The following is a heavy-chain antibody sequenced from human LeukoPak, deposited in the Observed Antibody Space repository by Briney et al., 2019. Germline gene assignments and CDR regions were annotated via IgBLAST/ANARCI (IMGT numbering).Heavy chain of an antibody. CDR2: IYYSGST. D-gene: IGHD3-10*01. CDR1: GESFSGYY. CDR3: ARVLLWFGEPPCWFDP. V-gene: IGHV4-30-4*08. J-gene: IGHJ5*02. Sequence: SETLSLTCAVYGESFSGYYWSWIRQPPGKGLEWIGYIYYSGSTYYNPSLKSRVTISVDTSKNQFSLKLSSVTAADTAVYYCARVLLWFGEPPCWFDPWGQGTLVTVSS.